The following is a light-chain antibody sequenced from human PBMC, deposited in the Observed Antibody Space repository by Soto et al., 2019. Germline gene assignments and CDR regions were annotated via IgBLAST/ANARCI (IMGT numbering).Light chain of an antibody. CDR3: SSYTSRSTLGV. J-gene: IGLJ2*01. V-gene: IGLV2-14*03. Sequence: QSALTQPASVSGSPGQSITISCTGTNSDIGGYNYVSWYQQHPGKAPKLMIYYVSNRPSGVSYRFSGYKSGNTASLTISGLQAEDEADYYCSSYTSRSTLGVFGVGTKLTVL. CDR2: YVS. CDR1: NSDIGGYNY.